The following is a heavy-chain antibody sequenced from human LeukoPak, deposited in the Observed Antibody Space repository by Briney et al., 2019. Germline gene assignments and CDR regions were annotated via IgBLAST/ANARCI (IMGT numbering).Heavy chain of an antibody. J-gene: IGHJ5*02. CDR2: IYYSGST. V-gene: IGHV4-39*01. CDR3: ARVRMAAAGTGYWFDP. D-gene: IGHD6-13*01. CDR1: GGSISSNTYY. Sequence: SETLSLTCTVSGGSISSNTYYGGWIRQPPGKGLEWIGSIYYSGSTYYNPSLKSRVTISVDTSKIQFSLKLSSVTAADTAVYYCARVRMAAAGTGYWFDPWGQGTLVTVSS.